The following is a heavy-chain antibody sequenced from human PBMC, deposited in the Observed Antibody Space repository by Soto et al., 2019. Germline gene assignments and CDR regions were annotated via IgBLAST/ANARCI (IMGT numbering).Heavy chain of an antibody. CDR1: GFSHTTSAVP. Sequence: ITLQESGPTLVKPTQTLTLTCTFSGFSHTTSAVPVGWIRQPPGKALECRAIVYGRDDKYYSPSLRSRLTITKDNAKNQVVLTLTDMEPVDTGTYFCVRRYDPSYFDYWGQGTLVTVSS. V-gene: IGHV2-5*04. CDR3: VRRYDPSYFDY. CDR2: VYGRDDK. D-gene: IGHD1-1*01. J-gene: IGHJ4*02.